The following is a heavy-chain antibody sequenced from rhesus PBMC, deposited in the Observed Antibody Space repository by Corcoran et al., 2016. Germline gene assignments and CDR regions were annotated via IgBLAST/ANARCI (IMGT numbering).Heavy chain of an antibody. CDR3: AREVGYGLDS. Sequence: QLQLQESGPGLVKPSETLSLTCAVSGGSISSNYWSWFRQPPGKGLEWIGRISGSGGSPNYNTTHKIRVTISTDTSKNQVSLKLRSVTAADTAVYYCAREVGYGLDSWGQGVVVTVSS. CDR2: ISGSGGSP. D-gene: IGHD1-44*01. J-gene: IGHJ6*01. V-gene: IGHV4-173*01. CDR1: GGSISSNY.